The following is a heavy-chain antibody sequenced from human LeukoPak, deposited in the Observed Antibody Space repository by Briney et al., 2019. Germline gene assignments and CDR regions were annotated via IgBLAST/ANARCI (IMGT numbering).Heavy chain of an antibody. Sequence: SETLSLTCTVSAYSISDGWVWGMIRQPPGKGLEWIGSIYRSGTTYYNPSLKSRVTMSVDTSNNQFSLKLSSVTAADTAVYYCARVGGPRPFDYWGQGTLVTVSS. J-gene: IGHJ4*02. CDR3: ARVGGPRPFDY. D-gene: IGHD6-6*01. CDR1: AYSISDGWV. CDR2: IYRSGTT. V-gene: IGHV4-38-2*02.